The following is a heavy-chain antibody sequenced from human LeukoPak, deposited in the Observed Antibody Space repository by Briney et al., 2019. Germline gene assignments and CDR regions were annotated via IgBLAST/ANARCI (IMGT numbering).Heavy chain of an antibody. J-gene: IGHJ5*02. CDR1: GFTFSSYG. CDR2: ISGSGGST. Sequence: GGSLRLSCAASGFTFSSYGMSWVRQAPGKGLEWVSAISGSGGSTYYADSVKGRFTISRDNSKNTLYLQMNSLRAEDAAVYYCAKNPDYGVKYNWFDPWGQGTLVTVSS. CDR3: AKNPDYGVKYNWFDP. D-gene: IGHD4-17*01. V-gene: IGHV3-23*01.